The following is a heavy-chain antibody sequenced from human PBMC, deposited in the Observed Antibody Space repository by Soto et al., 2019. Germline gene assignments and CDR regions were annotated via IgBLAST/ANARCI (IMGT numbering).Heavy chain of an antibody. D-gene: IGHD3-10*01. J-gene: IGHJ5*02. CDR3: AREYRSTMVRGVTRFDP. V-gene: IGHV4-31*03. CDR2: IYYSGST. Sequence: QVQLQESGPGLVKPSQTLSLTCTVSGGSISSGGYYWSWIRQHPGKGLEGFGYIYYSGSTYYNPSLKSRVTISVDTSKNQFSLKLSSVTAADTAVYYCAREYRSTMVRGVTRFDPWGQGTLVTVSS. CDR1: GGSISSGGYY.